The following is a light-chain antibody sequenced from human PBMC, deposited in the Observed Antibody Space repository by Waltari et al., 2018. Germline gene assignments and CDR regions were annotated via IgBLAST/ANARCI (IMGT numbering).Light chain of an antibody. Sequence: QSLLTQPPSTSGTPGQRVAIPCSGGTSNICRDSVHWYQQVPGTAPRPLIYKNNQRPSGVPDRFSGSKSGTSASLAISALQSEDEADYFCATWDDNLKAWVFGGGTKLTVL. CDR1: TSNICRDS. J-gene: IGLJ3*02. CDR3: ATWDDNLKAWV. V-gene: IGLV1-44*01. CDR2: KNN.